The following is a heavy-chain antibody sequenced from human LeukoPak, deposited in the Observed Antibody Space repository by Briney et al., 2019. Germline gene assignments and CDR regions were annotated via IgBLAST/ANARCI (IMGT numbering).Heavy chain of an antibody. V-gene: IGHV3-72*01. CDR2: TRNKANSYTT. Sequence: PGGSLRLSCAASGFTFSDHYMDWVRQAPGKGLEWVGRTRNKANSYTTEYAASVKGRFTISRDDSKNSLYLQMNSLKTEDTAVYYCARWNYDFWSGYYYWGQGTLVTVSS. D-gene: IGHD3-3*01. J-gene: IGHJ4*02. CDR1: GFTFSDHY. CDR3: ARWNYDFWSGYYY.